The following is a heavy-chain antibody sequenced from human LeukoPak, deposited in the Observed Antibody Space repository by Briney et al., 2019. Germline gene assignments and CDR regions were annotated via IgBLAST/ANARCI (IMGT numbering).Heavy chain of an antibody. J-gene: IGHJ5*02. CDR2: IYYSGST. CDR3: ARGSGSYSNWFDP. V-gene: IGHV4-61*05. CDR1: GGSISSSSYY. D-gene: IGHD3-10*01. Sequence: SETLSLTCTVSGGSISSSSYYWDWIRQPPGKGLEWIGYIYYSGSTNYNPSLKSRVTISVDTSKNQFSLKLSSVTAADTAVYYCARGSGSYSNWFDPWGQGTLVTVSS.